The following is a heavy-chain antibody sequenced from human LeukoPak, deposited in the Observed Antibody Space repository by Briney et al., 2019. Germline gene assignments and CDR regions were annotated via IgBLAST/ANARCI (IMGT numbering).Heavy chain of an antibody. J-gene: IGHJ4*02. CDR3: ARGGGVYYDCVWGSYRLYYFDY. CDR1: GGSFSGYY. Sequence: SETLSLTCAVYGGSFSGYYWSWIRQPPGKGLEWIGEINHSGSTNYNPSLKSRVTISVDTSKNQFSLKLSSVTAADTAVYYCARGGGVYYDCVWGSYRLYYFDYWGQGTLVTVSS. D-gene: IGHD3-16*02. CDR2: INHSGST. V-gene: IGHV4-34*01.